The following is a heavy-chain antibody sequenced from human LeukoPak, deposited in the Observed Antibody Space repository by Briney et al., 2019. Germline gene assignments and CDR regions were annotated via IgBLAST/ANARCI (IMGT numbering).Heavy chain of an antibody. D-gene: IGHD6-19*01. CDR1: GFIFNNYW. J-gene: IGHJ4*02. CDR3: TRQWHTPSDY. Sequence: PGGSLRLSCAASGFIFNNYWMHWVRQTPGEGPLWLSRINGDGSSTSYANSVQGRFTISRDNAKNTLYLQMNSLRAEDTAVYYCTRQWHTPSDYWGQGTLVTVSS. CDR2: INGDGSST. V-gene: IGHV3-74*01.